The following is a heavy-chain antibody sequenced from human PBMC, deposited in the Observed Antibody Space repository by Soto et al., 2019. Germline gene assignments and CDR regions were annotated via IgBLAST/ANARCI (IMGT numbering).Heavy chain of an antibody. CDR2: IYYSGST. CDR1: GGSVSSGSYY. J-gene: IGHJ6*02. D-gene: IGHD3-16*01. V-gene: IGHV4-61*01. CDR3: ARDSRFNYGMDV. Sequence: PSETLSLTCTVSGGSVSSGSYYWSWIRQPPGKGLEWIGYIYYSGSTNYNPSLKSRVTISVDTSKNQFSLKLSSVTAADTAVYYCARDSRFNYGMDVWGQGTTVTVSS.